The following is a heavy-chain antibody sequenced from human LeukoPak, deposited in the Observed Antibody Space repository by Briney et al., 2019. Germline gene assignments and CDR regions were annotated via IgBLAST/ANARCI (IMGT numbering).Heavy chain of an antibody. V-gene: IGHV3-74*01. CDR2: INTDGSST. Sequence: PGGSLRLSCAASGFAFSSYWMHWFRQAPGKGLVWVSRINTDGSSTTYADSVKGRFTISRDNAKNTLYLQMNSLRAEDTAVYYCARESTGRLEVDVWGKGTTVTVSS. D-gene: IGHD5/OR15-5a*01. CDR3: ARESTGRLEVDV. J-gene: IGHJ6*04. CDR1: GFAFSSYW.